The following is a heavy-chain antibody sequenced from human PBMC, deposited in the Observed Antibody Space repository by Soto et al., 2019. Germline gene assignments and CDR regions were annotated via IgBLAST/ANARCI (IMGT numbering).Heavy chain of an antibody. CDR1: GGSISSGGYY. Sequence: NPSETLSLTCTVSGGSISSGGYYWSWIRQHPGKGLEWIGYIYYSGSTYYNPSLKSRVTISVDTSKNQFSLKLSSMTAADTAVYYCARGHFGYSGYDPFDYWGQGTLVTVSS. CDR2: IYYSGST. CDR3: ARGHFGYSGYDPFDY. D-gene: IGHD5-12*01. V-gene: IGHV4-31*03. J-gene: IGHJ4*02.